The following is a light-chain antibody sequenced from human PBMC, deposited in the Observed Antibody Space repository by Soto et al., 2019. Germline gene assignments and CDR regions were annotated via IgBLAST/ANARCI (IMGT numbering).Light chain of an antibody. V-gene: IGKV1-5*01. J-gene: IGKJ1*01. Sequence: DIQMTQSPSALSASVGDRFIITCRASQSISSWLAWYQQKPGKAPXXLIYDASRLQSGVPSRFSGSGSGTEFTLIISSLQPDDFATDYCQQYNTYWTFGQGTKVDIK. CDR2: DAS. CDR3: QQYNTYWT. CDR1: QSISSW.